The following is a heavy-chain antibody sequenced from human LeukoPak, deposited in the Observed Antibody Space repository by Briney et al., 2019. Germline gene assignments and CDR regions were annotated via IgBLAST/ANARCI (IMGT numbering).Heavy chain of an antibody. J-gene: IGHJ4*02. CDR3: AREKGDYDSSGYPYYFDY. CDR2: IYYSGST. Sequence: PSETLSLTCIVSGVSISTYSWNWIRQSPGKGLEWIGYIYYSGSTNYNPSLKSRVTISVDTSKNQFSLKLSSVTAADTAVYYCAREKGDYDSSGYPYYFDYWGQGTLVTVSS. CDR1: GVSISTYS. V-gene: IGHV4-59*01. D-gene: IGHD3-22*01.